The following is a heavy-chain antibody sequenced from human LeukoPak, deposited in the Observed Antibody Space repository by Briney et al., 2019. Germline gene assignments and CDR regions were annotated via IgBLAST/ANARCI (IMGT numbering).Heavy chain of an antibody. CDR2: FHYSGST. V-gene: IGHV4-59*01. Sequence: AEPLSLLCTVSGVSISSYYWIWIRQPPAGGLEGMGFFHYSGSTNYNPSLKSRVTISVDTSKNQFSLKLSSVTAADTAVYHCARAKAAAGIDYFDYWGQGTLVTVSS. D-gene: IGHD6-13*01. CDR1: GVSISSYY. CDR3: ARAKAAAGIDYFDY. J-gene: IGHJ4*02.